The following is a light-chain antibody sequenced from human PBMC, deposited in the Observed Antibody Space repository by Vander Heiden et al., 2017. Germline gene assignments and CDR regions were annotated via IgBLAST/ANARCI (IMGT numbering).Light chain of an antibody. Sequence: IQLTQSPSSLSASVGDRVTITCRASQGISSYLAWYQQKPGKAPRFSGSGSGTDFTLTISSLHPEDFATYYCQRLNSYLWTFGQGTKVEIK. J-gene: IGKJ1*01. V-gene: IGKV1-9*01. CDR1: QGISSY. CDR3: QRLNSYLWT.